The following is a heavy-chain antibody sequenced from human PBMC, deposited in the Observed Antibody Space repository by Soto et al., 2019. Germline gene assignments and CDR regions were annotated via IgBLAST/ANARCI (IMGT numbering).Heavy chain of an antibody. CDR3: ARDPTRPYYDSSGDYGMDV. CDR1: RFTFSGYE. V-gene: IGHV3-48*03. J-gene: IGHJ6*02. D-gene: IGHD3-22*01. CDR2: ISSSGSTI. Sequence: GGSLRLSCAASRFTFSGYEMNWVRQAPGKGLEWVSYISSSGSTIYYADSVKGRFTISRDNAKNSLYLQMNSLRAEDTAVYYCARDPTRPYYDSSGDYGMDVWGLGTTVTVSS.